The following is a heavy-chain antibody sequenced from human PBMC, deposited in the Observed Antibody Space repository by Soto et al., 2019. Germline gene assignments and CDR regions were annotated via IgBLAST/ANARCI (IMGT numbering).Heavy chain of an antibody. Sequence: PGGSLRLSCAASGFTFSGSAMHWVRQASGKGLEWVGRIRSKANSYATAYAASVKGRFTISRDDSKNTAYLQMNSLKTEDTAVYYCIRHLEGDFDWLLEHYFDYWGQGTLVTVSS. CDR1: GFTFSGSA. J-gene: IGHJ4*02. CDR2: IRSKANSYAT. D-gene: IGHD3-9*01. CDR3: IRHLEGDFDWLLEHYFDY. V-gene: IGHV3-73*01.